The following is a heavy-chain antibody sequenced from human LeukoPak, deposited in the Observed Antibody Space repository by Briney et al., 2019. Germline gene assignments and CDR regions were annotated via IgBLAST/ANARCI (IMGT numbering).Heavy chain of an antibody. CDR1: GFTFSNYA. CDR2: ISGVGDST. J-gene: IGHJ6*03. CDR3: AKRADGCSGVSCYYYYMDV. V-gene: IGHV3-23*01. Sequence: GGSLRLSCAASGFTFSNYAMNWVRQAPGKGLEWVSTISGVGDSTYYAESVKGRFTMSRDNSKNTVYLQMNRLRVEDTAIYYCAKRADGCSGVSCYYYYMDVWGKGTTVTVSS. D-gene: IGHD2-15*01.